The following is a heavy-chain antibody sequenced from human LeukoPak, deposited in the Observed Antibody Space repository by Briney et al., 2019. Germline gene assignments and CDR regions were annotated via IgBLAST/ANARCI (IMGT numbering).Heavy chain of an antibody. Sequence: PGGSLRLSCTASGFTLGDYGMSWVRQAPGKGLEWVSYISSSGSTIYYADSVKGRFTISRDNAKNSLYLQMNSLRAEDTAVYYCARDTSVNSSGWPTLFDYWGQGTLVTVSS. J-gene: IGHJ4*02. D-gene: IGHD6-19*01. CDR2: ISSSGSTI. CDR3: ARDTSVNSSGWPTLFDY. CDR1: GFTLGDYG. V-gene: IGHV3-48*03.